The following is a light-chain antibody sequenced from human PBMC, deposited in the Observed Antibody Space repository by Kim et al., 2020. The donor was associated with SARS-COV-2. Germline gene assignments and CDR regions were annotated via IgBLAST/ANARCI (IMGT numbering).Light chain of an antibody. V-gene: IGKV1-5*01. Sequence: DIQMTQSPSTLSASVGDRVTITCRASQRISKWLDWYQQKPGKAPKLLIYAASTLQSGVPSRFSGSGSETEFTLTISSLQPDDFATYYCQQNYSYPHTFGRGTKVDIK. CDR1: QRISKW. J-gene: IGKJ3*01. CDR3: QQNYSYPHT. CDR2: AAS.